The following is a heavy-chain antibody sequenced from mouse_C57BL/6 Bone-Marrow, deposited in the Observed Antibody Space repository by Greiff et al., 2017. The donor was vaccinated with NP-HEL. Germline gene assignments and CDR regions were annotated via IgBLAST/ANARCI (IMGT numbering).Heavy chain of an antibody. Sequence: VQLQQSGAELVRPGASVKLSCTASGFNITDDYMHWVKQRPEQGLEWIGWIDPENGDTEYASKFQGKATITADTSSNTAYLQLSSLTSEDTAVYYCTFEGYFDVWGTGTTVTVSS. CDR3: TFEGYFDV. J-gene: IGHJ1*03. CDR2: IDPENGDT. V-gene: IGHV14-4*01. CDR1: GFNITDDY.